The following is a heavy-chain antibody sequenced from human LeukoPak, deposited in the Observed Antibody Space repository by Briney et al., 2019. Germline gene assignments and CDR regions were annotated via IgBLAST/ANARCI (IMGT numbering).Heavy chain of an antibody. D-gene: IGHD6-19*01. CDR2: ISGSGGST. V-gene: IGHV3-23*01. CDR3: ARGHIAVAAHDDAFDI. Sequence: GGSLRLSCAASGFTFSSYAMSWVRQAPGKGLEWVSAISGSGGSTYYADSVKDRFTISRDNSKNTLYLQMNSLRAEDTAVYYCARGHIAVAAHDDAFDIWGQGTMVTVSS. J-gene: IGHJ3*02. CDR1: GFTFSSYA.